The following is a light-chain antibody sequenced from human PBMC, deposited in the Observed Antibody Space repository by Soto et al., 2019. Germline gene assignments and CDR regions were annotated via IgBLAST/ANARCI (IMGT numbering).Light chain of an antibody. J-gene: IGKJ1*01. CDR3: QQYGSSPT. V-gene: IGKV3-20*01. CDR1: QSVSSSY. Sequence: EIVLTQSPGTLALSPGERATLSSRASQSVSSSYLAWYQKKPGQAPRLLIYGATSRATGIPDRFSGSWSGTDFTLTISRLEPEDSAVYYCQQYGSSPTFGQGTKVDIK. CDR2: GAT.